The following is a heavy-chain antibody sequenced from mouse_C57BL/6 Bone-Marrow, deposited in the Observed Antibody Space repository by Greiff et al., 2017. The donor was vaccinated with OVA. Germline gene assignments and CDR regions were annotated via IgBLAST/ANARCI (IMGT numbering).Heavy chain of an antibody. J-gene: IGHJ3*01. Sequence: EVMLVESGAELVRPGASVKLSCTASGFNIKDDYMHWVKQRPEQGLEWIGWIDPENGDTEYASKFQGKATITADTSSNTAYLQLSSLTSEDTAVYYCTTLRVAYWGQGTLVTVSA. CDR2: IDPENGDT. V-gene: IGHV14-4*01. CDR3: TTLRVAY. CDR1: GFNIKDDY.